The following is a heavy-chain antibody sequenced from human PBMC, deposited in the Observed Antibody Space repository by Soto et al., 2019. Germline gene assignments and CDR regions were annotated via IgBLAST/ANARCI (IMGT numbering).Heavy chain of an antibody. J-gene: IGHJ6*02. Sequence: GGSLRLSCAASGFTFSDYYMSWIRQAPGKGLEWVSYISSSGSTIYYADSVKGRFTISRDNAKNSLYLQMNSLRAEDTAVYYCATFSPIVVVPAAIFSSYYGMDVWGQGTTVTVSS. CDR2: ISSSGSTI. CDR3: ATFSPIVVVPAAIFSSYYGMDV. CDR1: GFTFSDYY. V-gene: IGHV3-11*01. D-gene: IGHD2-2*02.